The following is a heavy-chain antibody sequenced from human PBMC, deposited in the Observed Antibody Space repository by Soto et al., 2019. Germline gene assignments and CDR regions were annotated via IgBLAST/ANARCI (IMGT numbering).Heavy chain of an antibody. V-gene: IGHV3-30*18. CDR2: ISYDGSNK. J-gene: IGHJ4*02. CDR3: AKGQITIFVFAY. CDR1: GFTFSSYG. Sequence: PGGSLRLSCAASGFTFSSYGMHWVRQAPGKGLEWVAVISYDGSNKYYADSVKGRFTISRDNSKNTLYLQMNSLRAEDTAVYYCAKGQITIFVFAYWGQGTLVTVSS. D-gene: IGHD3-3*01.